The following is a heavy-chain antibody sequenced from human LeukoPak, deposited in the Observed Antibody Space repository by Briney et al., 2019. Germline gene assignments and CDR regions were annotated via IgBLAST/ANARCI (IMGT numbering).Heavy chain of an antibody. CDR3: AREIMTTVTRSWFDP. Sequence: PGGSLRLSCAASGFTFSSYSMNWVRQAPGKGLEWVSCISSSSSTIYYADSVKGRFTISRDNAKNSLYLQMNSLRDEDTAVYYCAREIMTTVTRSWFDPWGQGTLVTVSS. J-gene: IGHJ5*02. CDR2: ISSSSSTI. V-gene: IGHV3-48*02. D-gene: IGHD4-17*01. CDR1: GFTFSSYS.